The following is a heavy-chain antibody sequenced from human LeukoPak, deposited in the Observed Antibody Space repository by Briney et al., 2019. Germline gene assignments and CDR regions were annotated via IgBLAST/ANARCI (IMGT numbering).Heavy chain of an antibody. D-gene: IGHD4-23*01. J-gene: IGHJ4*02. CDR2: ISAYNGNT. Sequence: ASGKVSCKASGYTFTSYGISWVRQAPGQELEWMGWISAYNGNTNYAQKLQGRVTMTTDTSTSTAYMELRSLRSDDTAVYYCARGRRATTVVTIEFDYWGQGTLVTVSS. CDR3: ARGRRATTVVTIEFDY. V-gene: IGHV1-18*01. CDR1: GYTFTSYG.